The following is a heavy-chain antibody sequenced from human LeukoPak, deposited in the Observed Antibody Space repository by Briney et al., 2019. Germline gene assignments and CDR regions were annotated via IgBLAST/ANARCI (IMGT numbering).Heavy chain of an antibody. CDR3: ASPYDSSGYYYSN. V-gene: IGHV3-21*01. CDR1: GFTFSSYS. CDR2: ISSSSSYI. Sequence: GGSLRLSCAASGFTFSSYSMNWVRQAPGKGLEWVPSISSSSSYIYYADSVKGRFTISRDNAKNSLYLQMNSLRAEDTAVYYCASPYDSSGYYYSNWGQGTLVTVSS. D-gene: IGHD3-22*01. J-gene: IGHJ4*02.